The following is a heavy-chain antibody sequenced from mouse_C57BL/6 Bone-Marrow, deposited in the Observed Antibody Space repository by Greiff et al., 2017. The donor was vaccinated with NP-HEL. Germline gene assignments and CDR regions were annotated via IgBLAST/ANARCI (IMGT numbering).Heavy chain of an antibody. CDR3: AILYDYDDGSFDC. CDR1: GYSITSGYY. Sequence: DVQLQESGPGLVKPSQSLSLTCSVTGYSITSGYYWNWIWQFPGNKLEWLGYISYDGSNNYNPSLKNGISITRETSKNQFLHKLNSVTTEDTATYYCAILYDYDDGSFDCGGQCTTLTVSS. J-gene: IGHJ2*01. D-gene: IGHD2-4*01. CDR2: ISYDGSN. V-gene: IGHV3-6*01.